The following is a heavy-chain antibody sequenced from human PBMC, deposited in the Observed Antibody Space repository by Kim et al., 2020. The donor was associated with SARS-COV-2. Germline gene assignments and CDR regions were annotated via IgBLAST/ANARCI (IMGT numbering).Heavy chain of an antibody. Sequence: GGSLRLSCAASGFTFSSYSMNWVRQAPGKGLEWVSSISSSSSYIYYADSVKGRFTISRDNAKNSLYLQMNSLRAEDTAVYYCARDLTDYVWGELPRHYFDYWGQGTLVTVSS. D-gene: IGHD3-16*01. CDR1: GFTFSSYS. CDR2: ISSSSSYI. CDR3: ARDLTDYVWGELPRHYFDY. J-gene: IGHJ4*02. V-gene: IGHV3-21*01.